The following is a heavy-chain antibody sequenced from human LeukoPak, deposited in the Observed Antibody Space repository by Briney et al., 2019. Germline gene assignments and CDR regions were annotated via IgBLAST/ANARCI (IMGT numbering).Heavy chain of an antibody. CDR2: IYPGDSDT. Sequence: GESLKISREGSGYRFTSLWIAWVRQRPGKGLEWMGIIYPGDSDTRYSPSFQGQVTISADKSINTAYLQWSSLQASDTAMYYCARPTNYRNFDYWGQGPLVTVSA. CDR3: ARPTNYRNFDY. V-gene: IGHV5-51*01. CDR1: GYRFTSLW. D-gene: IGHD5-24*01. J-gene: IGHJ4*02.